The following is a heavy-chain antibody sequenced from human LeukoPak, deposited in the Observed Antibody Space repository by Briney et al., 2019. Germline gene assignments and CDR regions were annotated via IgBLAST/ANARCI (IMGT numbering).Heavy chain of an antibody. J-gene: IGHJ4*02. V-gene: IGHV4-39*01. Sequence: SETLSLTCTVSGGSISSSSYYWGWIRQPPGKGLEWIGSIYYSGSTYYNPSLRSRVTISVDTSKNQFSLKLSSVTAADTAVYYCARSIYCSSTSCYNFLPYFDYWGQGTLVTVSS. D-gene: IGHD2-2*02. CDR2: IYYSGST. CDR1: GGSISSSSYY. CDR3: ARSIYCSSTSCYNFLPYFDY.